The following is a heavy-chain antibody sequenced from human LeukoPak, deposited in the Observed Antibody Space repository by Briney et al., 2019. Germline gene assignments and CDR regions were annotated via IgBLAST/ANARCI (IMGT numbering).Heavy chain of an antibody. Sequence: SETLSLTCTVSGGSISNYYWSWIRQSPGKGLEWIGDICYSGSTNYNPSLRSRVTISVDTSKNQFSLKLSSVTAADTALYYCARGVTNYNWFDPWGQGTLVTVSS. V-gene: IGHV4-59*12. CDR2: ICYSGST. J-gene: IGHJ5*02. D-gene: IGHD1-7*01. CDR1: GGSISNYY. CDR3: ARGVTNYNWFDP.